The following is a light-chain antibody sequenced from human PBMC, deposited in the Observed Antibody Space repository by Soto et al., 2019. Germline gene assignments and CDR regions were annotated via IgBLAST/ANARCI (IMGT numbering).Light chain of an antibody. CDR3: QQYGSSSSWA. Sequence: VMTQSPATLSVSPWERVGFYCRASQSVSTNLAWYQQKPGQAPRLLIYGASSRATGIPDRFSGSGSGTDFTLTINRLEPEDFAVYYCQQYGSSSSWASGHRAKVDI. CDR2: GAS. CDR1: QSVSTN. V-gene: IGKV3-20*01. J-gene: IGKJ1*01.